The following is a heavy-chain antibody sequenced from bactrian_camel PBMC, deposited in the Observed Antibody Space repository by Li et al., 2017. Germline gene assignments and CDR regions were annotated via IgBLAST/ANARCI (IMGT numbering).Heavy chain of an antibody. CDR3: AALDSAHFPI. CDR2: TNAAGVTT. Sequence: HVQLVESGGGLVQPGGSLRLSCAASGFTFSTYSMYWVRQTPGKGHEWVSGTNAAGVTTVYAVSVEGRFTISRDNAKNTLYLQMNSLKIEDSAVYYCAALDSAHFPIWGQGTQVTVS. J-gene: IGHJ4*01. V-gene: IGHV3S1*01. CDR1: GFTFSTYS.